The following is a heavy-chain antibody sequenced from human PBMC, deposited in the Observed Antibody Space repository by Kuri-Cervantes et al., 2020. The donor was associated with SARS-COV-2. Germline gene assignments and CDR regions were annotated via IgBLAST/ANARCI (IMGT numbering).Heavy chain of an antibody. Sequence: GESLKISCAASGFTFSSHTMNWVRQAPGKGLEWVSSISRSSTYIYYADSLKGRFTVSRDNAKNSLYLQMNSLRAEDTAVYYCAREGGYSYGGTFDYWGQGTLVTVSS. CDR1: GFTFSSHT. CDR2: ISRSSTYI. V-gene: IGHV3-21*01. D-gene: IGHD5-18*01. CDR3: AREGGYSYGGTFDY. J-gene: IGHJ4*02.